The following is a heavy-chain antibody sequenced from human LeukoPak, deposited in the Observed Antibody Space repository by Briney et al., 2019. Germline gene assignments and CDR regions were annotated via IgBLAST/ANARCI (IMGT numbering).Heavy chain of an antibody. CDR2: IYYSGST. CDR1: GDSFSSYS. CDR3: ARFQYGDYYFDY. V-gene: IGHV4-59*12. Sequence: SETLSLTCTVSGDSFSSYSWSWIRQSPGKGLEWIGYIYYSGSTIYNPSLKSRVTMSVDTSKNQLSLRLSSVTAADTAVYYCARFQYGDYYFDYWGQGTLVTVSS. D-gene: IGHD4-17*01. J-gene: IGHJ4*02.